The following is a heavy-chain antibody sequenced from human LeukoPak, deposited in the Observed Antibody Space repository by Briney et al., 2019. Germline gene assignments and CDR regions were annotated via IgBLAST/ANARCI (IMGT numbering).Heavy chain of an antibody. Sequence: PSETLSLTCTVSGGSVSSGTYYWSWIRQPPGKGLEWIGYIYYSGSTNYNPSLKSRVTISVDTSKNQFSLKLTSVTAADTAVYSCARVVAVAGNDAFDIWGQGTMVIVSS. D-gene: IGHD6-19*01. CDR1: GGSVSSGTYY. J-gene: IGHJ3*02. CDR3: ARVVAVAGNDAFDI. V-gene: IGHV4-61*01. CDR2: IYYSGST.